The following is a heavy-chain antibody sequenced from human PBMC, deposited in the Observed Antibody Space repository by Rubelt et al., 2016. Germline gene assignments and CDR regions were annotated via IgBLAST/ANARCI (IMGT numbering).Heavy chain of an antibody. CDR1: GFSLSTSGMF. V-gene: IGHV2-70*15. CDR3: AHRNQWNYAAG. D-gene: IGHD1-7*01. J-gene: IGHJ4*02. Sequence: QVTLRESGPALVKPTQTLTLTCTFSGFSLSTSGMFVSWIRQPPGKALEWLARIDWDDDKYYSTSLKTRLTISKDTSKNQVVLTMTNVDPVDTATYYCAHRNQWNYAAGWGQGTLVTVSS. CDR2: IDWDDDK.